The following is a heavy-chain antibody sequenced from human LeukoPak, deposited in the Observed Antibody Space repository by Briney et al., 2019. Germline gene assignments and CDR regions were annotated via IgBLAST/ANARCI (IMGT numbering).Heavy chain of an antibody. D-gene: IGHD4-17*01. CDR3: AKDQDIKYGDYFDY. V-gene: IGHV3-30*02. CDR2: IRYDGSNK. Sequence: GGSLRLSCAASGFTFSSYGMHWVRQAPGKGLEWVAFIRYDGSNKYYADSVKGRFTISRDNSKNTLYLQMNSLRAEDTAVYYCAKDQDIKYGDYFDYWGQGTLVTVSS. CDR1: GFTFSSYG. J-gene: IGHJ4*02.